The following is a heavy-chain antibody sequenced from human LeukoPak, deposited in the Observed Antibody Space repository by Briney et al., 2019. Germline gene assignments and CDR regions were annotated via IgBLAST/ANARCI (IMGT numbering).Heavy chain of an antibody. CDR2: ISYDGSNK. CDR3: AKGLRDGYNWYYFDY. D-gene: IGHD5-24*01. Sequence: GRSLRLSCAASGFTFSSYGMHWVRQAPGKGLEWVAVISYDGSNKYYADSVKGRFTISRDNSKNTLYLQMNSLRAEDTAVYYCAKGLRDGYNWYYFDYWGQGTLVTVSS. J-gene: IGHJ4*02. V-gene: IGHV3-30*18. CDR1: GFTFSSYG.